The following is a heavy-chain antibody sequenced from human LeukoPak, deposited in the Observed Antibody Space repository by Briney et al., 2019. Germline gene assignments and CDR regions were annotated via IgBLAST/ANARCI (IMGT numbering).Heavy chain of an antibody. CDR3: ARGPRFWSGYYHQEPNYYYYGMDV. J-gene: IGHJ6*02. Sequence: GGSLRLSCAASGFTFSSYWMHWVRQAPGKGLVWVSRINSDGSSTSYADSVKGRFTISRDNAKNTLYLQMNSLRAEDTAVYYCARGPRFWSGYYHQEPNYYYYGMDVWGQGTTVTVSS. CDR2: INSDGSST. D-gene: IGHD3-3*01. V-gene: IGHV3-74*01. CDR1: GFTFSSYW.